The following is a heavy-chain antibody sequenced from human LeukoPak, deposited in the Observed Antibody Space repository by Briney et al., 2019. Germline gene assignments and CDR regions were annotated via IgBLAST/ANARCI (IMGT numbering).Heavy chain of an antibody. J-gene: IGHJ4*02. V-gene: IGHV3-30*02. D-gene: IGHD5-18*01. CDR2: IRNDGSSK. Sequence: GGSLRLSCAASGFTFSSYGMHWIRQAPGKGLEWVAFIRNDGSSKYYADSVKGRFTISRDNSKNTLYLQMNSLRAEDTAVYYCARGSGYSYAFTGRERTKSRLDYWGPGTLVTVSS. CDR3: ARGSGYSYAFTGRERTKSRLDY. CDR1: GFTFSSYG.